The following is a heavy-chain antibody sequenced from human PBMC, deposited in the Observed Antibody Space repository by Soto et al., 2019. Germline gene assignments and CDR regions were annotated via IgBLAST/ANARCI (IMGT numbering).Heavy chain of an antibody. V-gene: IGHV1-2*02. J-gene: IGHJ4*02. CDR1: GYTFTGYH. CDR3: ASGVLLWFGELPYFDY. CDR2: INPNSGGT. D-gene: IGHD3-10*01. Sequence: ASVKVSCKASGYTFTGYHMHWVRQAPGQGLEWMGWINPNSGGTNYAQKFQGRVTMTRDTSISTAYMELSRLRSDDTAVYYCASGVLLWFGELPYFDYWGQGTLVTVSS.